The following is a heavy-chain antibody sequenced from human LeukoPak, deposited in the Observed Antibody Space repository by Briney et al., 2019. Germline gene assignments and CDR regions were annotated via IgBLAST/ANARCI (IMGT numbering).Heavy chain of an antibody. CDR1: GGSISSSSYY. CDR2: IYYSGST. D-gene: IGHD6-19*01. J-gene: IGHJ4*02. V-gene: IGHV4-39*07. CDR3: ARVFSVAGTFDY. Sequence: SETLSLTCTVSGGSISSSSYYWGWIRQPPGKGLEWIGSIYYSGSTYYNPSLKSRVTMSVDTSKNQFSLNLSSVTAADTAVYYCARVFSVAGTFDYWGQGTLVTVSS.